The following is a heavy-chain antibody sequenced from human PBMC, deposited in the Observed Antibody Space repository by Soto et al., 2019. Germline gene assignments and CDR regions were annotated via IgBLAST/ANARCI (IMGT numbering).Heavy chain of an antibody. V-gene: IGHV3-9*01. CDR1: GFIFDDYA. D-gene: IGHD6-6*01. Sequence: EVQLVESGGGLAQPGRSLRLSCAASGFIFDDYAMHWVRQAPGEGLEWVSGISWQSGSIRYADSVKGRFTISRDNAKNSLYLQMNSLRVEDTALYYCAKDMFSSSSAATFDYWGQGILVTVSS. J-gene: IGHJ4*02. CDR3: AKDMFSSSSAATFDY. CDR2: ISWQSGSI.